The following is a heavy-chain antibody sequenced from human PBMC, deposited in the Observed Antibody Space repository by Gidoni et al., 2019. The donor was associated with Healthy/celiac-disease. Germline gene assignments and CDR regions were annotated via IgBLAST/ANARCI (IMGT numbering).Heavy chain of an antibody. D-gene: IGHD6-13*01. CDR2: IIPIFGTA. CDR3: ASPFAAGQLGAFDI. Sequence: QVQLVQSGAEVKKTASSVTVSCKASGGTFSSYAISWVRQAPGPGLEWMGGIIPIFGTANYAQKFQGRVTITADESTSTAYMELSSLRSEDTAVYYCASPFAAGQLGAFDIWGQGTMVTVSS. V-gene: IGHV1-69*01. CDR1: GGTFSSYA. J-gene: IGHJ3*02.